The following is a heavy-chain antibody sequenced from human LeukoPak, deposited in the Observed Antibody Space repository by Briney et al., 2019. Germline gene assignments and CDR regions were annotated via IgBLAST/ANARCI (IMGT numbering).Heavy chain of an antibody. CDR2: IYTSGST. CDR1: GGSISSGNYY. CDR3: ARVGEQHHIDY. J-gene: IGHJ4*02. Sequence: KPSQTLSLTCSVSGGSISSGNYYWSWIRQPAGKGLEWIGRIYTSGSTNYNPSLKSRVTISVDTSKNQFSLKLSSVTAADTAVYYCARVGEQHHIDYWGQGTLVTVSS. D-gene: IGHD6-13*01. V-gene: IGHV4-61*02.